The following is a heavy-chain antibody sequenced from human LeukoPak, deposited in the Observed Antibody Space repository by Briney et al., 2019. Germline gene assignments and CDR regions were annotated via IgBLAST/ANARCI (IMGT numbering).Heavy chain of an antibody. J-gene: IGHJ5*02. V-gene: IGHV4-38-2*02. Sequence: SETLSLTCTVSGYSISSGYYWGWIRQPPGKGLEWIGSIYHSGSTYYNPSLKSRVTISVDTSKNQFSLKLSSVTAADTAVYYCARLVKRVLLPPLQRYNWFDPWGQGTLVTVSS. D-gene: IGHD2-15*01. CDR3: ARLVKRVLLPPLQRYNWFDP. CDR2: IYHSGST. CDR1: GYSISSGYY.